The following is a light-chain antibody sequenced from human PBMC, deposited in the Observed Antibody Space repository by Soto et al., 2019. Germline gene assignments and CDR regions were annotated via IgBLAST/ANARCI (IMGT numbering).Light chain of an antibody. CDR3: LSFDSSLSVV. CDR1: RSNIGAGYD. CDR2: GNT. Sequence: QSVLTHPPSVSGAPGQRVTISCTGSRSNIGAGYDVHWYQQLPGRAPKLLIYGNTNRPSGVPDRFSGSKSGTSASLAITGLQAEYEADYYCLSFDSSLSVVFGGGTKLTVL. V-gene: IGLV1-40*01. J-gene: IGLJ2*01.